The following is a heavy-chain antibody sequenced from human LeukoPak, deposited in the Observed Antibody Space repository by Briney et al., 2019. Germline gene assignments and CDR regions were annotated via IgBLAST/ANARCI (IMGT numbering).Heavy chain of an antibody. CDR3: AKWGDYDILTGYYVSDF. D-gene: IGHD3-9*01. CDR1: GFIFRNYA. V-gene: IGHV3-23*01. J-gene: IGHJ4*02. CDR2: ITGSGDTT. Sequence: QTGGSLRLSCAASGFIFRNYAMSWVRQAPGKGLEWVSAITGSGDTTYYADSVKGRSTISRDNSKNTLYVEMNTLRAEDTAVYYCAKWGDYDILTGYYVSDFWGQGTLVTVSS.